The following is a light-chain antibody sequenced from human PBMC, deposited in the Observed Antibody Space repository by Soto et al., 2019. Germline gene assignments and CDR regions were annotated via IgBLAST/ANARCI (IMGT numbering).Light chain of an antibody. Sequence: EIVLTQSPGTLSLSPGDSATLSCRASQSFSSSSLAWYQQKPGQAPRLLFFGVSNRAAGVPDRFGGSGSGTDFTLTISRLEPEDFEVYYCQQYGGSHLTFGGGTKVDIX. CDR3: QQYGGSHLT. J-gene: IGKJ4*01. CDR2: GVS. CDR1: QSFSSSS. V-gene: IGKV3-20*01.